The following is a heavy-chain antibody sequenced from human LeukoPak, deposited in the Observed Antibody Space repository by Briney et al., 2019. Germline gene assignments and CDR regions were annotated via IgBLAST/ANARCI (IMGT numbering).Heavy chain of an antibody. CDR2: IIPIFGTA. CDR1: GGTFSSYA. D-gene: IGHD6-13*01. Sequence: ASVKVSCKASGGTFSSYAISWVRQAPGQELEWMGGIIPIFGTANYAQKFQGRVTITADESTSTAYMELSSLRSEDAAVYYCAIRYIAAAGTENYGMDVWGQGTTVTVSS. V-gene: IGHV1-69*13. J-gene: IGHJ6*02. CDR3: AIRYIAAAGTENYGMDV.